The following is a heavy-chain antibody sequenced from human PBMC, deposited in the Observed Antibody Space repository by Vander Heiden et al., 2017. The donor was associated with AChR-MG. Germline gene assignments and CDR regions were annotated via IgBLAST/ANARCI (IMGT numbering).Heavy chain of an antibody. CDR3: AKRYCSGGACFSLLDY. Sequence: VQMLESGGGLEQSGGSLRLPCEASGFTFRSYAMSWVRQAPGKGLEWVSAISVTGDNTYYADSGKGRFTISRDNSKNTLYLQMNSLRAEDTAIYYCAKRYCSGGACFSLLDYWGQGTLVTVSS. CDR2: ISVTGDNT. CDR1: GFTFRSYA. J-gene: IGHJ4*02. V-gene: IGHV3-23*01. D-gene: IGHD2-15*01.